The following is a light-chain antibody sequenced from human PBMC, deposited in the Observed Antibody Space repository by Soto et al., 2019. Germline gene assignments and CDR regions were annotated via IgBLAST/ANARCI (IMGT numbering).Light chain of an antibody. CDR3: QQYYSYPWT. Sequence: AIRMTQSPSSFSASTGDRVTITCRASQGISSYLAWYQQKPGKAPKHLIYGASTLQSGVPSRFSGSGSGTDFTLTLSCLQSEDFAPYYCQQYYSYPWTFGQGTKVEIK. CDR1: QGISSY. V-gene: IGKV1-8*01. J-gene: IGKJ1*01. CDR2: GAS.